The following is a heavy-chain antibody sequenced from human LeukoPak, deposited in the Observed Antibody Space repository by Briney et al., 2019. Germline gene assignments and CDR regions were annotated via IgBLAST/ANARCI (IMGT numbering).Heavy chain of an antibody. J-gene: IGHJ4*02. V-gene: IGHV3-48*03. CDR1: GFTFSDYE. Sequence: GGSLRLSCAASGFTFSDYEMNWVRQAPGKGLEWVSYISIGGSTIYYADSVRGRFTISRDNAKNSLYLQMNSLRAEDTAVYYCASTVANDYWGQGTLVTVSS. CDR2: ISIGGSTI. D-gene: IGHD4-23*01. CDR3: ASTVANDY.